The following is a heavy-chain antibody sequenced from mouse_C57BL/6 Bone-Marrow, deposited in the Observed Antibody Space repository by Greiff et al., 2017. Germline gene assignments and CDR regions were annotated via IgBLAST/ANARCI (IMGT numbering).Heavy chain of an antibody. CDR3: ARRWLLRCDD. Sequence: VQLKQSGPVLVKPGASVKMSCKASGYTFTDYYMNWVKQSHGKSLEWIGVLNPYNGGTSYNQKFKGKATLTVDKSSSTAYMELNSLTSEDSAVYYCARRWLLRCDDWGQGTTLTVSS. D-gene: IGHD2-3*01. J-gene: IGHJ2*01. CDR2: LNPYNGGT. V-gene: IGHV1-19*01. CDR1: GYTFTDYY.